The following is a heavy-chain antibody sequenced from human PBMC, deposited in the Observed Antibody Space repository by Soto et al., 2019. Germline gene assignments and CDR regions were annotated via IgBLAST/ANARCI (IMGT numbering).Heavy chain of an antibody. Sequence: LSLTCTVSGGSISSGGYYWSWIRQHPGKGLEWIGYIYYSGSTYYNPSLKSRVTISVDTSKNQFSLKLSSVTAADTAVYYCARDNTPNLTIFGVVSWFDPWGQGTLVTVSS. J-gene: IGHJ5*02. V-gene: IGHV4-31*03. CDR1: GGSISSGGYY. CDR3: ARDNTPNLTIFGVVSWFDP. D-gene: IGHD3-3*01. CDR2: IYYSGST.